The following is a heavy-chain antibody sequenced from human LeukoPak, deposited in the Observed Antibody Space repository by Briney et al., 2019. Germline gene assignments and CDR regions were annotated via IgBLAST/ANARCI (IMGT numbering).Heavy chain of an antibody. J-gene: IGHJ3*02. CDR3: ARDNGPIVVVPAAITGAFDI. CDR1: GGSISSYY. V-gene: IGHV4-59*12. CDR2: IYYSGST. D-gene: IGHD2-2*02. Sequence: SETLSLTCTVSGGSISSYYWSWIRQPPGKGLEWIGYIYYSGSTNYNPSLKSRVTISVDTSKNQFSLKLSSVTAADTAVYYCARDNGPIVVVPAAITGAFDIWGQGTMVTVSS.